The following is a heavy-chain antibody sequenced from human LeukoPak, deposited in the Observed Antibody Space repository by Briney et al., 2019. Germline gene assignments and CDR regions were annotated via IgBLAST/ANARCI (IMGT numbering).Heavy chain of an antibody. CDR1: GFTFSIYE. V-gene: IGHV3-48*03. CDR2: ISSIGTTI. J-gene: IGHJ4*02. Sequence: GGSLRLSCAASGFTFSIYEMNWVRQAPGKGLEWVSYISSIGTTIYYADSVKGRFTISRDNAKNSLYLQMNSLRAEDTAVYYCARGERVDYWGQGTLVTVSS. D-gene: IGHD1-26*01. CDR3: ARGERVDY.